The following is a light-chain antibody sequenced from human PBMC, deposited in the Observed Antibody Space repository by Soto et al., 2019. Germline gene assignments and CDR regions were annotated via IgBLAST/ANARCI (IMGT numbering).Light chain of an antibody. J-gene: IGKJ2*01. Sequence: EIVLTQSPATLSSSPGERATLSCGASQSVSGSYLAWYQQKPGLAPRLLIYDASSMATGIPDRFSGSGSGTDFTLTISRLEREAFAVYYCQQDGSSTPYTFGQGTKLEIK. CDR1: QSVSGSY. CDR3: QQDGSSTPYT. CDR2: DAS. V-gene: IGKV3D-20*01.